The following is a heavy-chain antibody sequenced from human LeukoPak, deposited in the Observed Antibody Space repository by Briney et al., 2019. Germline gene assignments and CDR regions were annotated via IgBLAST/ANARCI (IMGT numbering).Heavy chain of an antibody. D-gene: IGHD1-26*01. CDR1: GGSISNYY. Sequence: PSETLSLTCTVSGGSISNYYWTWIRQPPGKGLEWIGNVYNDVSTNYNPSLKSRVTISVDTSKNQFSLKLSLVTAADTAVYYCARPTHSGTSYDAFGIWGQGTMVTVSS. CDR3: ARPTHSGTSYDAFGI. V-gene: IGHV4-59*08. J-gene: IGHJ3*02. CDR2: VYNDVST.